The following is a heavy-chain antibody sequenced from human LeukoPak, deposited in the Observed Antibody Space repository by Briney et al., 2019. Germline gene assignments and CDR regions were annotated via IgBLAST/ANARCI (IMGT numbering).Heavy chain of an antibody. CDR2: INPSGGST. CDR1: GYTFTSYY. Sequence: ASVKVSCKASGYTFTSYYMHWVRQAPGQGLEWMGIINPSGGSTSYAQKFQGRVTMTRETSTSTVYMELSSLRSEDTAVYYCARELGDSSGYPIGALDYWGQGTLVTVSS. J-gene: IGHJ4*02. D-gene: IGHD3-22*01. CDR3: ARELGDSSGYPIGALDY. V-gene: IGHV1-46*01.